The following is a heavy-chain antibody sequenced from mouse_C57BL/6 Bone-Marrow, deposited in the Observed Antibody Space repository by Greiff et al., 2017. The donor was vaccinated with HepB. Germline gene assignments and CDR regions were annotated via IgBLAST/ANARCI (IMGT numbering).Heavy chain of an antibody. D-gene: IGHD1-1*02. Sequence: DVHLVESGGGLVKPGGSLKLSCAASGFTFSSYAMSWVRQTPEKRLEWVATISDGGSYTYYPDNVKGRFTISRDNAKNNLYLQMSHLKSEDTAMYYCARDYGYYYAMDYWGQGTSVTVSS. CDR2: ISDGGSYT. J-gene: IGHJ4*01. V-gene: IGHV5-4*01. CDR1: GFTFSSYA. CDR3: ARDYGYYYAMDY.